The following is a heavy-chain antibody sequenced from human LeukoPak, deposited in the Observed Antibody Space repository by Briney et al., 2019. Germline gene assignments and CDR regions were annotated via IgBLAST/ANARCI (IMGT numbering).Heavy chain of an antibody. J-gene: IGHJ4*02. Sequence: SETLSLTCTVSGGSISSYYWSWIRQPPGKGLEWIGYVYYSGSTNYNPSLKSRVTISIDTSKNQFSLKLSSVTAADTAVYYCAGHTDYYDSSGYPTDYWGQGTLVTVSS. D-gene: IGHD3-22*01. V-gene: IGHV4-59*08. CDR3: AGHTDYYDSSGYPTDY. CDR2: VYYSGST. CDR1: GGSISSYY.